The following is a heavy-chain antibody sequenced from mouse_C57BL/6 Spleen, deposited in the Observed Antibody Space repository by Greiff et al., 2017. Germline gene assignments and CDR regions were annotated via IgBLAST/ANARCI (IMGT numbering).Heavy chain of an antibody. CDR3: AKKGDYPYYYAMDY. Sequence: QVQLKESGPGLVQPSQSLSITCTVSGFSLTSYGVHWVRQSPGKGLEWLGVIWRGGSTDYNAAFMSRLSITKDNSKSQVFFKMNSLQADDTAIYYCAKKGDYPYYYAMDYWGQGTSVTVSS. CDR2: IWRGGST. V-gene: IGHV2-5*01. CDR1: GFSLTSYG. D-gene: IGHD2-4*01. J-gene: IGHJ4*01.